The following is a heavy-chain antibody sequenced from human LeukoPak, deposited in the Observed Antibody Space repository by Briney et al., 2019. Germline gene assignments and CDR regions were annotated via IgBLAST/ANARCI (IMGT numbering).Heavy chain of an antibody. CDR2: IYYSGST. D-gene: IGHD2/OR15-2a*01. CDR1: GGSISSGDYY. V-gene: IGHV4-30-4*08. CDR3: ARDSRRHDAFDI. J-gene: IGHJ3*02. Sequence: PSQTLSLTCTVSGGSISSGDYYWRWIRQPPGRGLEWIGYIYYSGSTYYNPSLKSRVTISVDTSKNQFSLTLSSVTAADTAVYYCARDSRRHDAFDIWGQGTMVTVSS.